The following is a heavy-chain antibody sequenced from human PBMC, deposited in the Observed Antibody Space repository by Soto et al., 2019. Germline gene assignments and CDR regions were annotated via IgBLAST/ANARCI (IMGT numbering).Heavy chain of an antibody. V-gene: IGHV3-23*01. D-gene: IGHD6-13*01. CDR1: GFTFSSYA. Sequence: GGSLRLSCAASGFTFSSYAMNWVRQAPGKGLEWVSAISGSGGSTYYADSVKGRFTISRDNSKNTLYLQMNSLRVEDTAVYYCAKGPYSSIGDYFDCWGQGTLVTVSS. CDR3: AKGPYSSIGDYFDC. J-gene: IGHJ4*02. CDR2: ISGSGGST.